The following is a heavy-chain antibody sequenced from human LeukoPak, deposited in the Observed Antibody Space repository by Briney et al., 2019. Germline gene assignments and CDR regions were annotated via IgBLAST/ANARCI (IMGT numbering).Heavy chain of an antibody. CDR2: ISGSGVTT. CDR3: AKNQRGQGEYYYYMDV. V-gene: IGHV3-23*01. CDR1: GFTLSTYA. D-gene: IGHD1-26*01. Sequence: GGSLRLSCAASGFTLSTYAMTWVRQAPGKGLEWVSAISGSGVTTYYADPVKGRFTSSRDNSKNTLYLQMNSLRAEDTAVYYCAKNQRGQGEYYYYMDVWGKGTTVTVSS. J-gene: IGHJ6*03.